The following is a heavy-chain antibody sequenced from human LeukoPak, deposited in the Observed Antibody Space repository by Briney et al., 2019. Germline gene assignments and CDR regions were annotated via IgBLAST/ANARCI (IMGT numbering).Heavy chain of an antibody. D-gene: IGHD2-2*01. CDR1: GYTFTSYY. J-gene: IGHJ4*02. CDR2: INPSGGGT. V-gene: IGHV1-46*01. Sequence: GASVKVSCKASGYTFTSYYMHWVRQAPGQGLEWMGIINPSGGGTSYAQKFQGRVTMTRDTSTSTVYMELSSLRSEDTAVYYCARARYCSSTSCSARFDYWGQGTLVTVSS. CDR3: ARARYCSSTSCSARFDY.